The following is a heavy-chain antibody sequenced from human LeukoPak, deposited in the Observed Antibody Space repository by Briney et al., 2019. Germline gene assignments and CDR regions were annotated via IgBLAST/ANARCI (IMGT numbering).Heavy chain of an antibody. CDR1: GFTFSSYS. Sequence: GGSLRLSCAASGFTFSSYSMNWVRQAPGKGLEWVSSISSSSSYIYYADSVKGRFTISKDNAKNSLYLQMNSLRAEDTAVYYCARALRLYYGSGSYALDFDYWGQGTLVTVSS. V-gene: IGHV3-21*01. D-gene: IGHD3-10*01. CDR3: ARALRLYYGSGSYALDFDY. CDR2: ISSSSSYI. J-gene: IGHJ4*02.